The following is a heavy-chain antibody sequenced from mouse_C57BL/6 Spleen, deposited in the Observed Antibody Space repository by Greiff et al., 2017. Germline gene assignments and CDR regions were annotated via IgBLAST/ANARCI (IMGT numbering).Heavy chain of an antibody. J-gene: IGHJ4*01. D-gene: IGHD2-2*01. CDR2: IYPGDGDT. CDR3: ARRWLYAYDDYYAMDY. CDR1: GYAFSSYW. Sequence: QVQLQQSGAELVKPGASVKISCKASGYAFSSYWMNWVKQRPGKGLEWIGQIYPGDGDTNYNGKFKGKATLTADKSSSTAYMQLSSLTSEDSAVYFCARRWLYAYDDYYAMDYWGQGTSVTVSS. V-gene: IGHV1-80*01.